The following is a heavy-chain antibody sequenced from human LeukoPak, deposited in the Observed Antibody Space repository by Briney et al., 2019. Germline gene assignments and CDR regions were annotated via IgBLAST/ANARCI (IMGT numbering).Heavy chain of an antibody. CDR1: GGSISSYY. CDR2: IYTSGST. Sequence: PSETLSLTCTVSGGSISSYYWNWIRQPAGKGLEWIGRIYTSGSTNYNPSLKSRVTMSVDTSKNQFSLKLSSVTAADTAVYYCARGSSYYDFWSGYNPSHMDVWGKGTTVTVSS. V-gene: IGHV4-4*07. CDR3: ARGSSYYDFWSGYNPSHMDV. J-gene: IGHJ6*03. D-gene: IGHD3-3*01.